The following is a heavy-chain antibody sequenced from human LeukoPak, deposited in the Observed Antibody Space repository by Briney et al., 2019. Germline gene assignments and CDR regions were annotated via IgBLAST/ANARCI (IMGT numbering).Heavy chain of an antibody. CDR2: IYHSGST. J-gene: IGHJ6*03. CDR1: GYSISSGYY. V-gene: IGHV4-38-2*01. Sequence: SETLSLTCAVSGYSISSGYYWGWIRQPPGKGLEWIGSIYHSGSTYYNPSLKSRVTISVDTSKNQFSLKLSSVTAADTAVYYCARGERLSSVWGTIYYYYMDVWGKGTTVTVSS. CDR3: ARGERLSSVWGTIYYYYMDV. D-gene: IGHD3-16*01.